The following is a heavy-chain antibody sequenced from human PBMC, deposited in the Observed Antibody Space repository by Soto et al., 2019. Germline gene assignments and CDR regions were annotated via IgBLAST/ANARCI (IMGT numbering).Heavy chain of an antibody. CDR3: ARGVTMVRGVIHTPYFDY. D-gene: IGHD3-10*01. J-gene: IGHJ4*02. CDR1: GGSISSGGYY. Sequence: QVQLQESGPGLVKPSQTLSLTCTVSGGSISSGGYYWSWIRQHPGKGLEWIGYIYFSGSTYYNPSLKSRVTISVDTSKNQFSLKLSSVTAADTAVYYCARGVTMVRGVIHTPYFDYWGQGTLVTVSS. V-gene: IGHV4-31*03. CDR2: IYFSGST.